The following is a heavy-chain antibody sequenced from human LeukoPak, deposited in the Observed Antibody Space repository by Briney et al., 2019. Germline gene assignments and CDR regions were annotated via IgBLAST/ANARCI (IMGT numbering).Heavy chain of an antibody. D-gene: IGHD6-13*01. CDR1: GYTFTSYG. CDR2: INPTSGAT. V-gene: IGHV1-2*02. Sequence: GASVKVSCKASGYTFTSYGISWVRQAPGQGLEWMGWINPTSGATVYGQKFQGRVTMTRDTSINTVYMDLSRLTSDDTAVYYCGRDETAATGIGLDPWGQGTLVTVSS. CDR3: GRDETAATGIGLDP. J-gene: IGHJ5*02.